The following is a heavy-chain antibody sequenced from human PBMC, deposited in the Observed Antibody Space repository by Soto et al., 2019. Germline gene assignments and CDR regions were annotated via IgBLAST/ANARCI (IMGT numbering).Heavy chain of an antibody. CDR2: IKPDGSQK. D-gene: IGHD1-1*01. V-gene: IGHV3-7*01. CDR1: GFTFSSYW. J-gene: IGHJ6*02. Sequence: GGSLRLSCAAPGFTFSSYWMSWVRQAPGKGLEWVANIKPDGSQKWYVDSVKGRFTISRDNSKNTLYLQMNSLRAEDTAVYYCAKDLSVAGEYCYYCYGMDVWGQGTTVTVSS. CDR3: AKDLSVAGEYCYYCYGMDV.